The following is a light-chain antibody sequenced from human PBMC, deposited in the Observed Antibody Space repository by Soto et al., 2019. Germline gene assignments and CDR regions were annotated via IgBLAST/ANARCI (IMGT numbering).Light chain of an antibody. Sequence: QSVLTQPASVSGSPGQSITISCTGTSSDVGGYNYVSWYQSHPGEAPKLIIYDVSNRPSGVSDRFSGSKSGNTASLTISGLQAEGEADYYCSSYTSSISYVFGTGTKVTVL. CDR2: DVS. CDR1: SSDVGGYNY. V-gene: IGLV2-14*03. J-gene: IGLJ1*01. CDR3: SSYTSSISYV.